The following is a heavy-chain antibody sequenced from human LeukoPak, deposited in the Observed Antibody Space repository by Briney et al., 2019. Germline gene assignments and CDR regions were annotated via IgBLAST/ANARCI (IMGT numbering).Heavy chain of an antibody. V-gene: IGHV4-34*01. CDR3: ARLLYDYGDLGDY. Sequence: SETLSLTCAVYGGSFSGYYWSWIRQPPGKGLEWIGEINHSGSTNYNPSLKSRVTISVDTSKNQFSLKLSSVTAADTAVYYCARLLYDYGDLGDYWGQGTLVTVSS. D-gene: IGHD4-17*01. J-gene: IGHJ4*02. CDR1: GGSFSGYY. CDR2: INHSGST.